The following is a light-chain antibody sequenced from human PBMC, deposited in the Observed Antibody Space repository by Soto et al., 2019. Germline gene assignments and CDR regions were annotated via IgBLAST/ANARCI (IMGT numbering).Light chain of an antibody. CDR1: SSDVAAYNY. J-gene: IGLJ7*01. CDR2: EVT. Sequence: QSVLTQPPSASGSPGQSVTISCTGTSSDVAAYNYVSWFQQHPGKAPKLMIYEVTKRPSGVPDRFSGSKSGNTASLTVSGLQAEDEADYYCSSYAGSSNFVFGTGTQLTVL. V-gene: IGLV2-8*01. CDR3: SSYAGSSNFV.